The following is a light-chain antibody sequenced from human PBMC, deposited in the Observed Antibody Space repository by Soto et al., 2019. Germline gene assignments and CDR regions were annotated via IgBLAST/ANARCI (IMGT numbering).Light chain of an antibody. CDR3: QAWGTGIRV. V-gene: IGLV4-69*01. Sequence: QPVLTQSPSASAPLGASVKLTCTLSSGHSNYAVAWHLQQPEKGPRYLMTINSDGSHSRGDGIPDRFSGSSSGTERYLTISGLQFDDEADYYCQAWGTGIRVFGGGTKVTVL. J-gene: IGLJ3*02. CDR1: SGHSNYA. CDR2: INSDGSH.